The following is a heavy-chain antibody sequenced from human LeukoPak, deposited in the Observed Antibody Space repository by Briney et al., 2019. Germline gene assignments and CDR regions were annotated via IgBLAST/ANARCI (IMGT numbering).Heavy chain of an antibody. CDR3: ARGNLLYLDY. D-gene: IGHD1-26*01. CDR1: GFTFSSYE. J-gene: IGHJ4*02. V-gene: IGHV3-48*03. Sequence: GGSLRLSCAASGFTFSSYEMNWVRQAPGKGLEWVSYISSSGSTIYYADSVKGRFTISRDNAKNSLYLQMNSLRAEDTAVYYCARGNLLYLDYWGQGTLVTVSS. CDR2: ISSSGSTI.